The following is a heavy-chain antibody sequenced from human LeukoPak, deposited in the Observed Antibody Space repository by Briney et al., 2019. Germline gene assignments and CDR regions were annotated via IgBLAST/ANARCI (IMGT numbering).Heavy chain of an antibody. CDR3: ARPTTVTTISADAFDI. J-gene: IGHJ3*02. CDR2: ISGGGTYK. V-gene: IGHV3-21*01. Sequence: PGGSLRLSCAASGFSFRNSWMSWVRQAPGKGLEWVSSISGGGTYKYYADSVKGRFTISRDNAQNSLYLQMNSLRAEDSSVYYCARPTTVTTISADAFDIWGQGTMVTVSS. CDR1: GFSFRNSW. D-gene: IGHD4-17*01.